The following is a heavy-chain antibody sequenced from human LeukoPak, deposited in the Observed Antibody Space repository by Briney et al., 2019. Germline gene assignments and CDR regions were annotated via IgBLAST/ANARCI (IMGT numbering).Heavy chain of an antibody. Sequence: SETLSLTCTVSGGSISSYYWSWIRQPPGKGLEWIGYIYYSGSGSTNYSPSLKSRVTISVDTSKNQFPLKLSSVTAADTALYYCARVNLGEYYFDYWGQGTLVTVSS. CDR2: IYYSGSGST. V-gene: IGHV4-59*01. J-gene: IGHJ4*02. CDR3: ARVNLGEYYFDY. CDR1: GGSISSYY.